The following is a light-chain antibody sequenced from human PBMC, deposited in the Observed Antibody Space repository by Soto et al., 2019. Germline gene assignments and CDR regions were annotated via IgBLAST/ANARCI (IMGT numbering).Light chain of an antibody. CDR1: QSVRTS. J-gene: IGKJ4*01. CDR2: DVS. Sequence: EIVLTQSPDTLSLSPGERATLSCRASQSVRTSLAWYQQKPGQAPSLLISDVSNRATGIPARFSGSGSRTDFTLTISSLEPEDFAVYYCNQHSDWHLTFGGGTKVEIK. CDR3: NQHSDWHLT. V-gene: IGKV3-11*01.